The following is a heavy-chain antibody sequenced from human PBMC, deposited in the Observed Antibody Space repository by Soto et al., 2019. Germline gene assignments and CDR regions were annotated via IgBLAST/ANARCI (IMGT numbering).Heavy chain of an antibody. D-gene: IGHD2-15*01. CDR2: ISAYNGNT. J-gene: IGHJ6*02. CDR3: ARDGVYCSGGSCTGNYYYYGMDV. Sequence: QVQLVQSGAEVKKPGASVKVSCKASGYTFTSYGISWVRQAPGQGLEWMGWISAYNGNTNYAQKLQGRVTMTTDTPTSTAYMELRSLRSDDTAVYYCARDGVYCSGGSCTGNYYYYGMDVWGQGTTVTVSS. V-gene: IGHV1-18*01. CDR1: GYTFTSYG.